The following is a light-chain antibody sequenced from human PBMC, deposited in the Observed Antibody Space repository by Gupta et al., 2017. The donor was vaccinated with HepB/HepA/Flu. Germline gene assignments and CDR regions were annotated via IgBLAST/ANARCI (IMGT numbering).Light chain of an antibody. V-gene: IGLV3-21*03. Sequence: SYVLTQPPSVSVAPGKTARITCGGNNIGSKSVHWYQQKPGQAPVLVVYEDSDRPSGIPERFSGSNSGNTATLTISRVEAGDEADYYCQVWDSSSDHYVVFGGGTKLTVL. CDR2: EDS. CDR1: NIGSKS. CDR3: QVWDSSSDHYVV. J-gene: IGLJ2*01.